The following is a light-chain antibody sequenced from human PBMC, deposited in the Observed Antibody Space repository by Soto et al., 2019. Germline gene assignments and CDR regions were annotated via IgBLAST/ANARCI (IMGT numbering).Light chain of an antibody. CDR2: AAS. CDR1: QTISSY. CDR3: QQTFGKPLVT. V-gene: IGKV1-39*01. Sequence: DIQMTQSPSSLSAFVGDRVTITCRLSQTISSYLNWYQLKPGKAPRLLIYAASRLQSGVPSRFSGTGSGTDFTLTISSLQPEDFAIYYCQQTFGKPLVTFGQGTRLEIK. J-gene: IGKJ5*01.